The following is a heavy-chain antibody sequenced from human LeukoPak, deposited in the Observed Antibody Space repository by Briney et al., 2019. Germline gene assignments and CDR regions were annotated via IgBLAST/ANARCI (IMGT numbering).Heavy chain of an antibody. V-gene: IGHV3-23*01. J-gene: IGHJ5*02. CDR3: AKRGNENWFDP. D-gene: IGHD3-10*01. Sequence: GGSLRLSCAASGFTFSSYAVSWVRQAPGKGLEWVSGINNGGGATYYADSVKGRFTISRDNSKNTLYLQMNSLRADDTAVYYCAKRGNENWFDPWGQGTLVTVSS. CDR2: INNGGGAT. CDR1: GFTFSSYA.